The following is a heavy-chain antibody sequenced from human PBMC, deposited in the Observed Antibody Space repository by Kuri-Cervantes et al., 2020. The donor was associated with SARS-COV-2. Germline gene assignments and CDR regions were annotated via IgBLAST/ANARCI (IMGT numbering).Heavy chain of an antibody. V-gene: IGHV1-18*01. CDR1: GGTFSSYA. Sequence: ASVKVSCKASGGTFSSYAISWVRQAPGQGLEWMGWISAYNGNTNYAQKLQGRVTMTTDTSTSTAYMELRRLRSDDTAVYYCARDIVATIGYYYYGMDVWGQGTTVTVSS. J-gene: IGHJ6*02. CDR2: ISAYNGNT. CDR3: ARDIVATIGYYYYGMDV. D-gene: IGHD5-12*01.